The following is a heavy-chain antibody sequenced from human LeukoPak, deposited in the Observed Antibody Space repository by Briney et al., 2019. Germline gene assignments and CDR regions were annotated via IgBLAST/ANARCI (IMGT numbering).Heavy chain of an antibody. J-gene: IGHJ3*02. CDR1: GYTFTGYY. V-gene: IGHV1-2*02. CDR2: INPNSGST. CDR3: AGSDYDFWSGYLGI. Sequence: GGSVKVSCKASGYTFTGYYMHWVRQAPGQGLEWMGWINPNSGSTNYAQKFQGRVTMTRDTSISTAYMELSRLRSDDTAVYYCAGSDYDFWSGYLGIWGQGTMVTVSS. D-gene: IGHD3-3*01.